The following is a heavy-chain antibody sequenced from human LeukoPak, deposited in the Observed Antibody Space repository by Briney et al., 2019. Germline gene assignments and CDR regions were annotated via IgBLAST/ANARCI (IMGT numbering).Heavy chain of an antibody. CDR1: GYTFTGYY. CDR3: ARKASGYSSSWVDY. D-gene: IGHD6-13*01. Sequence: ASVRVSCKASGYTFTGYYMHWVRQAPGQGLEWMGWINPNTGDTHYAQKFQGRVTLTRDTSITTVYMELSRLTSDDTAVYYCARKASGYSSSWVDYWGQGTLVTVSS. V-gene: IGHV1-2*02. CDR2: INPNTGDT. J-gene: IGHJ4*02.